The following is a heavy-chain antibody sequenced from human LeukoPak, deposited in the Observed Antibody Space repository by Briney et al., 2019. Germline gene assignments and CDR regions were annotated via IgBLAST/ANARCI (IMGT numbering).Heavy chain of an antibody. CDR1: GGSISSSSYY. Sequence: SETLSLTCTVSGGSISSSSYYWGWIRQPPGKGLECIGSMYYSGSTCYNPSLKSRVTISVDTSKNQFSLKLSSVTAADTAVYYCASGITGNNWFDPWGQGTLVTVSS. CDR3: ASGITGNNWFDP. CDR2: MYYSGST. D-gene: IGHD1-20*01. J-gene: IGHJ5*02. V-gene: IGHV4-39*01.